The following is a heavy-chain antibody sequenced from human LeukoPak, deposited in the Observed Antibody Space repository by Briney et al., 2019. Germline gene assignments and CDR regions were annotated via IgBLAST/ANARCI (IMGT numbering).Heavy chain of an antibody. CDR3: VRLRRNSDTSGFYYYYDF. J-gene: IGHJ4*02. CDR1: GYTFSSYS. V-gene: IGHV3-21*01. CDR2: IGVRSNYI. Sequence: GGSLRLSCLASGYTFSSYSINWVRQAPGKGREGVSSIGVRSNYIYYADSVRGRFRISRDDARDSLFLEMNSLRAEDTAVYYCVRLRRNSDTSGFYYYYDFWGQGTLVTVSS. D-gene: IGHD3-22*01.